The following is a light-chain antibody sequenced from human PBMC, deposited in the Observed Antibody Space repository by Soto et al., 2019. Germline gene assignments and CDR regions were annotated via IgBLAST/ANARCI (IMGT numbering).Light chain of an antibody. Sequence: EIVLTQSPGTLSLSPGERATLSCRASHSVSSSYLAWYQQKPGQAPRLLIYGASSRATGIPARFSGSGSGTDFTLTISSLEPEDFAVYYCQQYGVSPRTFGQGTKVDIK. V-gene: IGKV3-20*01. CDR1: HSVSSSY. CDR2: GAS. CDR3: QQYGVSPRT. J-gene: IGKJ1*01.